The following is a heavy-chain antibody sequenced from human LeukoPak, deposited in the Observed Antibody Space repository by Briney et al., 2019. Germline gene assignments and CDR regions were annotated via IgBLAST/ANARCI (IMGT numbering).Heavy chain of an antibody. CDR3: ATVVPAAMGWFDP. Sequence: ASVKVSCKASGYTFTGYYMHWVRQAPGQGLEWMGWINPNSGGTNNAQKFQGRVTMTRDTSISTAYMELSRLRSDDTAVYYCATVVPAAMGWFDPWGQGTLVTVSS. CDR1: GYTFTGYY. V-gene: IGHV1-2*02. D-gene: IGHD2-2*01. J-gene: IGHJ5*02. CDR2: INPNSGGT.